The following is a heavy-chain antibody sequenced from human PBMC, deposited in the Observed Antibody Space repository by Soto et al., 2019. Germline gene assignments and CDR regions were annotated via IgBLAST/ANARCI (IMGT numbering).Heavy chain of an antibody. CDR1: GYRFISYY. Sequence: QVQLVQSGAEVKKPGASVKVSCKASGYRFISYYVHWVRQAPGQGLEWIAAFNPANGRTTYAETFHGRITITPDTSTSTLFMELSSLRSEDTAVYFCARDISRRQTYYGMDVWGQGTTVTVSS. J-gene: IGHJ6*02. D-gene: IGHD2-21*01. CDR3: ARDISRRQTYYGMDV. CDR2: FNPANGRT. V-gene: IGHV1-46*01.